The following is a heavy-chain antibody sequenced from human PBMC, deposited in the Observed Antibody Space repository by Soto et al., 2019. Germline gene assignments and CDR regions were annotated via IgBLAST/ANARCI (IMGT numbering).Heavy chain of an antibody. J-gene: IGHJ4*02. CDR1: GFTFSSYG. D-gene: IGHD4-17*01. CDR2: ISYDGSNK. V-gene: IGHV3-30*18. Sequence: QVQLVESGGGVVQPGRSLRLSCAASGFTFSSYGMHWVRQAPGKGLEWVAVISYDGSNKYYADSVKGRFTISRDNSKNTLYPQMNSLRAEDTAVYYCAKYVYGSFDYWGQGTLVTVSS. CDR3: AKYVYGSFDY.